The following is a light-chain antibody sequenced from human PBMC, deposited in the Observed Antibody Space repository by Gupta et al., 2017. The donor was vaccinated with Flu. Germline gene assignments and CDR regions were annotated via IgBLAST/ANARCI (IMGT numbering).Light chain of an antibody. CDR2: AAS. CDR1: LSISIY. J-gene: IGKJ1*01. CDR3: QQSYSSWT. V-gene: IGKV1-39*01. Sequence: VGDRVTITCRASLSISIYLNWYQQKPGKAPKLLIFAASNLQSGVPSRFSGSGSGRDFTLTITSLQPEDFATYYCQQSYSSWTFGQGTKVEI.